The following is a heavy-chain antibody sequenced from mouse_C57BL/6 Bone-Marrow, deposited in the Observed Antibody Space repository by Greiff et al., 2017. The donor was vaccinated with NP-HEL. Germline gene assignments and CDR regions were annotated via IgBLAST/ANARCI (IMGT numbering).Heavy chain of an antibody. Sequence: LMESGGGLVQPKGSLKLSCAASGFSFNTYAMNWVRQAPGKGLEWVARIRSKSNNYATYYADSVKDRFTISRDDSESMLYLQMNNLKTEDTAMYYCVRLPFAYWGQGTLVTVSA. CDR2: IRSKSNNYAT. V-gene: IGHV10-1*01. CDR1: GFSFNTYA. J-gene: IGHJ3*01. CDR3: VRLPFAY.